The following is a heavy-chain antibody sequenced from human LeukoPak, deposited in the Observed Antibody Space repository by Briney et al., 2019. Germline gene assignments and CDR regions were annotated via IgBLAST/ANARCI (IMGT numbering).Heavy chain of an antibody. Sequence: EASVKVSCKASGGTFSSYAISWVRQAPGQGLEWMGRIIPILGIANYAQKFQGRVTITADKSTSTAYMELSSLRSEDTAVYYCARGYSGSYYYGMDVWGQGTTVTASS. CDR1: GGTFSSYA. V-gene: IGHV1-69*04. CDR2: IIPILGIA. J-gene: IGHJ6*02. CDR3: ARGYSGSYYYGMDV. D-gene: IGHD5-12*01.